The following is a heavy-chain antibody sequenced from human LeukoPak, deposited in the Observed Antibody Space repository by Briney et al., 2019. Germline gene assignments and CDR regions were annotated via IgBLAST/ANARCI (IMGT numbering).Heavy chain of an antibody. CDR3: ARRINDFWSGQYGYYFDY. D-gene: IGHD3-3*01. J-gene: IGHJ4*02. CDR2: IYYSGST. V-gene: IGHV4-39*01. CDR1: GDSIISSSYY. Sequence: PSETLSLTCTVSGDSIISSSYYWGWIRQPPGTGLEWIGSIYYSGSTYYNSSLKSRVTISVDTSKNQFSLKLSSVTAADTAVYYCARRINDFWSGQYGYYFDYWGQGTLVTVSS.